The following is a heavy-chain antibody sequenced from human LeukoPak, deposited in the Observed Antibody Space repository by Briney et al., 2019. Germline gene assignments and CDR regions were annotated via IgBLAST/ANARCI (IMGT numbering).Heavy chain of an antibody. CDR1: GGSISSGGYY. V-gene: IGHV4-31*03. CDR3: ARESRGADAFDI. D-gene: IGHD3-10*01. J-gene: IGHJ3*02. Sequence: TLSLTCTVSGGSISSGGYYWSWIRQHPGEGLEWIGYIYYSGSTYYNPSLKSRVTISVDTSKNQFSLKLSSVTAADTAVYYCARESRGADAFDIWGQGTMVTVSS. CDR2: IYYSGST.